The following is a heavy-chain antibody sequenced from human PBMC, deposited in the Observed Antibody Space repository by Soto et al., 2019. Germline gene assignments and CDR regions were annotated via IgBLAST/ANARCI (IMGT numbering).Heavy chain of an antibody. V-gene: IGHV3-23*01. CDR3: AKSSNYYYYGMDV. Sequence: GGSLRLSCAASGFTFSSYAMSWVRQAPGKGLEWVSAISGSGGSTYYADSVKGRFTISRDNSKNTLCLQMNSLRAEDTAVYYCAKSSNYYYYGMDVWGQGTTVTVSS. CDR1: GFTFSSYA. CDR2: ISGSGGST. J-gene: IGHJ6*02. D-gene: IGHD2-2*01.